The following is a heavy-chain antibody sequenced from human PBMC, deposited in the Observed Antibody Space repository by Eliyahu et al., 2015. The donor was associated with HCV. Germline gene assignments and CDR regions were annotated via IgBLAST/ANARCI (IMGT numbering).Heavy chain of an antibody. CDR2: TIPMFRTV. CDR1: GGTFSNYA. J-gene: IGHJ3*02. V-gene: IGHV1-69*01. D-gene: IGHD6-19*01. Sequence: QVQLVQSGAEVKKPGSSXKVSCKASGGTFSNYAIXWVRQAXGQGXXWXGGTIPMFRTVNXGQKFQGRVTITADESTSTAYMELSSLRSEDTAVYYCARERAGYSSDWFEWGGDAFDIWGQGTMVTVSS. CDR3: ARERAGYSSDWFEWGGDAFDI.